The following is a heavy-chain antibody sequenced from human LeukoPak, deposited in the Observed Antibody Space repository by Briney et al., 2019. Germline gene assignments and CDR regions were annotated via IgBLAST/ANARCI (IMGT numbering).Heavy chain of an antibody. CDR2: IWCDGGKK. D-gene: IGHD1-26*01. Sequence: GGSLRLSCAASGFTFSNFGMHWVRQAPGKGLEWVAVIWCDGGKKYYGDSVKGRLTISRDNSKNTLYLQVNSLRAEDTAVYYCARWGIAGAQDFDSWGQGTLVIVSS. CDR1: GFTFSNFG. J-gene: IGHJ4*02. V-gene: IGHV3-33*01. CDR3: ARWGIAGAQDFDS.